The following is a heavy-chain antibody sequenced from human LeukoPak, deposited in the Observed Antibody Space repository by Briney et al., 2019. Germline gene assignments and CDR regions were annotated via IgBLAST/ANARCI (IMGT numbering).Heavy chain of an antibody. V-gene: IGHV1-3*01. CDR1: GYTFTTYA. D-gene: IGHD7-27*01. CDR3: AGGQPNWGFDF. Sequence: GASVKVSCKASGYTFTTYAMHWVRQAPGQRLEWMGWINAGNGDTKYSQKFQGRVTITRDTSASTAYMELSSLRSEDTAVYYCAGGQPNWGFDFWGQGTLVTVSS. J-gene: IGHJ4*02. CDR2: INAGNGDT.